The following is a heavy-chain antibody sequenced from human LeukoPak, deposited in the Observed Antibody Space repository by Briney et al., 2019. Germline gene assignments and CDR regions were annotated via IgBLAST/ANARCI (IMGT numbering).Heavy chain of an antibody. CDR3: AREVYCSSTSCYTGYLQH. Sequence: GGSLRLSCAASGFTFSSYWMSWVRQAPGKGLEWVANIKQDGSEKYYVDSVKGRFTISRDNAKNSLYLQMNSLRAEDTAVYYCAREVYCSSTSCYTGYLQHWGQGTLVIVSS. V-gene: IGHV3-7*01. CDR2: IKQDGSEK. J-gene: IGHJ1*01. CDR1: GFTFSSYW. D-gene: IGHD2-2*02.